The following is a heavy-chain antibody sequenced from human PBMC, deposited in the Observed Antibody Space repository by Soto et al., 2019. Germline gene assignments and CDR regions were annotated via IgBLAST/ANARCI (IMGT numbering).Heavy chain of an antibody. CDR1: GYTFTSYG. Sequence: ASXKVSCKASGYTFTSYGISWVRQAPGQGLEWMGWISAYNGNTNYAQKLQGRVTMTTDTSTSTAYMELRSLRSDDTAVYYCARDSWSSGYYSAFDIWGQGTMVTVSS. CDR2: ISAYNGNT. D-gene: IGHD3-22*01. J-gene: IGHJ3*02. CDR3: ARDSWSSGYYSAFDI. V-gene: IGHV1-18*01.